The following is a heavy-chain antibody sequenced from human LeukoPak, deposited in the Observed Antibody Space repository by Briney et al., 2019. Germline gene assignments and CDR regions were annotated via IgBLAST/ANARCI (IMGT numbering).Heavy chain of an antibody. Sequence: GGSLRLSCAASGFTFSSYSMNWVRQAPGKGLEWVSYIRSSSSTIYYADSMKGRFTISRDNAKNSLYLQMNSLRAEDTAVYYCASGDTAFDAFDYWGQGTLVTVSS. D-gene: IGHD5-18*01. J-gene: IGHJ4*02. CDR2: IRSSSSTI. CDR3: ASGDTAFDAFDY. V-gene: IGHV3-48*01. CDR1: GFTFSSYS.